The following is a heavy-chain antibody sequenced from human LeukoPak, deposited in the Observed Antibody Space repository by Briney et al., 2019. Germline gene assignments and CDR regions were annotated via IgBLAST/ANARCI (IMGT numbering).Heavy chain of an antibody. CDR1: GFTFSSYE. CDR3: AAGGDYYYHMDV. J-gene: IGHJ6*03. V-gene: IGHV3-48*03. D-gene: IGHD3-10*01. CDR2: ISSSSTTI. Sequence: GGSLRLSCAASGFTFSSYEMNWVRQAPGKGLEWVSYISSSSTTIYYADSVKGRFTISRDNARNSVYLQMNSLRAEDTAVYHCAAGGDYYYHMDVWGKGTTVTVSS.